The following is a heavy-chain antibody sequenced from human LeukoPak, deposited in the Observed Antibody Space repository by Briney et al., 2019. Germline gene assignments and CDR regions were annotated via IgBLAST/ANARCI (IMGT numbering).Heavy chain of an antibody. Sequence: PGGSLRLSCAASGFSFSRYSMNWVRQAPGKGLEWVSSITSNSVSIYYADSVKGRFTISRDNAKNSLYLQMNRLRAEDTAVYYCARAQYYLDSWGQGTLVTVSS. CDR3: ARAQYYLDS. CDR2: ITSNSVSI. CDR1: GFSFSRYS. V-gene: IGHV3-21*01. J-gene: IGHJ4*02.